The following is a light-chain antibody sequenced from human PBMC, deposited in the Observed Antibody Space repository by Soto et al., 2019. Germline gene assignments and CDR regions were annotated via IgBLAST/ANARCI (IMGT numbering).Light chain of an antibody. CDR1: ASIGSY. Sequence: EIVLTQSPVTLSLSPGERATLSCRASASIGSYVAWYHHKPGQGPRLLIFDASHRATGIPARFSGSGSGTDFTLTISSLEAEDFAVYYCQQRRGWPPTFGQGTKVEFK. CDR2: DAS. J-gene: IGKJ1*01. CDR3: QQRRGWPPT. V-gene: IGKV3-11*01.